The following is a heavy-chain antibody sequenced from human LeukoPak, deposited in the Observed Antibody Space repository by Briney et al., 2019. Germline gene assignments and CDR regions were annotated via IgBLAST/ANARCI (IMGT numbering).Heavy chain of an antibody. CDR3: TTGIRGD. CDR2: IASKTDGGAT. CDR1: GFTFSSYS. J-gene: IGHJ4*02. V-gene: IGHV3-15*04. D-gene: IGHD3-10*01. Sequence: GALRLSCAASGFTFSSYSMNWVRQAPGEGLDWVGRIASKTDGGATDYAAPVKGRFTISRDDSKNTLNLQMNSLKTEDTAVHYCTTGIRGDWGQGTLVTVSS.